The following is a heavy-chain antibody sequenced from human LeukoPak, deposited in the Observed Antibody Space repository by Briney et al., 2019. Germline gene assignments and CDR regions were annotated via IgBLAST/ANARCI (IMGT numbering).Heavy chain of an antibody. J-gene: IGHJ4*02. CDR2: IKIGGGRS. CDR3: AREREDSYYFDY. Sequence: ASVKVSCKTSGYTFASYHIHWVRQAPGQGLEWMGIIKIGGGRSTYAQMFQGRVTMTRNTSTRTVYMEMSSLTSEDTALYYCAREREDSYYFDYWGQGTLVTVSS. CDR1: GYTFASYH. D-gene: IGHD5-18*01. V-gene: IGHV1-46*01.